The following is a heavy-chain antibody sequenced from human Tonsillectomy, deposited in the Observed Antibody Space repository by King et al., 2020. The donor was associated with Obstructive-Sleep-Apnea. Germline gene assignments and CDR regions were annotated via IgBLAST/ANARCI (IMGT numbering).Heavy chain of an antibody. CDR3: ARTSYDSSGYYNDY. CDR1: GGSISTCY. Sequence: VQLQESGPGLVKPSETLSLTCTVSGGSISTCYWSWIRQPPGKGLEWIGYIYYSGSTNYNPSLKSRVTISVDTSKNQFSLKLSSVTAADTAVYYCARTSYDSSGYYNDYWGQGTLVTVSA. CDR2: IYYSGST. D-gene: IGHD3-22*01. V-gene: IGHV4-59*08. J-gene: IGHJ4*02.